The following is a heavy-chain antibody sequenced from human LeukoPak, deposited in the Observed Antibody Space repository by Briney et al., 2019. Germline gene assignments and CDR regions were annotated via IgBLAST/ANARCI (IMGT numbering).Heavy chain of an antibody. J-gene: IGHJ4*02. V-gene: IGHV1-46*01. D-gene: IGHD3-10*01. CDR1: GYTFTSYY. CDR2: INPSDDST. Sequence: ASVTVSFKASGYTFTSYYLHWVRQAPGQGLEWMGIINPSDDSTRYAQKFRGRVTMTKDTSTSTVYMDLSSLRSEDTAVYYCAGGRRYFTLVRGATYYFDYWGQGTLVTVSS. CDR3: AGGRRYFTLVRGATYYFDY.